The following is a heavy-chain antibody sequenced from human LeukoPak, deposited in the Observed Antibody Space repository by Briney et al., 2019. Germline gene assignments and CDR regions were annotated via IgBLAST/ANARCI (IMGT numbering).Heavy chain of an antibody. J-gene: IGHJ1*01. V-gene: IGHV3-23*01. D-gene: IGHD2-2*01. CDR2: ISGSGGST. CDR3: AKDEGGYCSSTSCYSGYFQH. CDR1: GFTLSSYA. Sequence: PGGSLRLSCAASGFTLSSYAMSWVRQAPGKGLEWVSAISGSGGSTYYADSVKGRFTISRDNSKNKLYLQMTSLRAEDTAVYYCAKDEGGYCSSTSCYSGYFQHWGQGTLVTVSS.